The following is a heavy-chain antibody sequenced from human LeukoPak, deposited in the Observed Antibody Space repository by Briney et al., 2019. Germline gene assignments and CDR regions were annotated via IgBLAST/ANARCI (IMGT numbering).Heavy chain of an antibody. J-gene: IGHJ4*02. CDR1: GFTFSDYD. CDR2: ISSIGSTI. CDR3: ERDERAAGYFDY. V-gene: IGHV3-11*01. Sequence: GGSLRLSCAASGFTFSDYDMSWIRHAPGKGLEWVSYISSIGSTIYSAYSVGGLFIISKENENNSLYLKMNMLRAEEPAVYYCERDERAAGYFDYWGQGTLVTVSS. D-gene: IGHD6-13*01.